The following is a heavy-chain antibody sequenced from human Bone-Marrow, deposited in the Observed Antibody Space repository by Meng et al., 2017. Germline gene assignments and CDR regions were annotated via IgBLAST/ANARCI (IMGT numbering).Heavy chain of an antibody. CDR1: GGTFSSYA. D-gene: IGHD6-13*01. CDR2: IIPIFGTA. CDR3: AREGIAAASLQD. V-gene: IGHV1-69*01. Sequence: QGLLGQAGAEVKNPGSSVKGSCKASGGTFSSYAISWVRQAPGQGLEWMGGIIPIFGTANYAQKFQGRVTITADESTSTAYMELSSLRSEDTAVYYCAREGIAAASLQDWGQGTLVTVSS. J-gene: IGHJ1*01.